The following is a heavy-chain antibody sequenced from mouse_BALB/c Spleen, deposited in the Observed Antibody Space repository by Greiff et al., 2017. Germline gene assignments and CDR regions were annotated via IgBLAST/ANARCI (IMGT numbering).Heavy chain of an antibody. V-gene: IGHV1-7*01. Sequence: QVQLQQSGAELAKPGASVKMSCKASGYTFTSYWMHWVKQRPGQGLEWIGYINPSTGYTEYNQKFKDKATLTADKSSSTAYMQQSSLTSEDSAVYYCARMTAGPAWFAYWGPGTLVTVSA. CDR2: INPSTGYT. CDR1: GYTFTSYW. CDR3: ARMTAGPAWFAY. J-gene: IGHJ3*01. D-gene: IGHD2-13*01.